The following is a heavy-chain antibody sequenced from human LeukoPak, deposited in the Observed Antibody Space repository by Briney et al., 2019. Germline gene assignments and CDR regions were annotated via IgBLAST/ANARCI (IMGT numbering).Heavy chain of an antibody. CDR2: IIPILGIA. D-gene: IGHD2-15*01. CDR3: ARGTPNCSGGSCYSGY. CDR1: GGTFSSYA. J-gene: IGHJ4*02. V-gene: IGHV1-69*04. Sequence: ASVKVSCKASGGTFSSYAISWVRQASGQGLELMGRIIPILGIANYAQKFQGRVTITADKSTSTAYMELSSLRSEDTAVYYCARGTPNCSGGSCYSGYWGQGTLVTVSS.